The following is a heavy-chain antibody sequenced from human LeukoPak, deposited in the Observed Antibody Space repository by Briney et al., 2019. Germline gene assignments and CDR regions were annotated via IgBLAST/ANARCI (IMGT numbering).Heavy chain of an antibody. CDR3: ARAGAGYSYGRFDY. CDR1: GINFSDYT. D-gene: IGHD5-18*01. J-gene: IGHJ4*02. Sequence: GGSLRLSREGSGINFSDYTINWVRQAPGKGLEWVSSISSRNSFIHYADSVKGRFTISRDNAKNSLYLQMNSLRAEDTAVYYCARAGAGYSYGRFDYWGQGTLVTVSS. CDR2: ISSRNSFI. V-gene: IGHV3-21*04.